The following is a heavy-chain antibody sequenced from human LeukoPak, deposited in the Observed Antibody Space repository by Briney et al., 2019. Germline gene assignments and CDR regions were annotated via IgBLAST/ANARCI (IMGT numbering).Heavy chain of an antibody. CDR1: GFSVSSNY. Sequence: GGSLRLSCAPSGFSVSSNYMSWLRHAPGKGLVHLSVIYTSGSTYYADSVKGRFSISRDNSTHTLYLQMNSLRAEDTAVYYCASPSEYSYYGWHLFDYWGQGTLVTVSS. D-gene: IGHD5-12*01. J-gene: IGHJ4*02. CDR2: IYTSGST. CDR3: ASPSEYSYYGWHLFDY. V-gene: IGHV3-53*01.